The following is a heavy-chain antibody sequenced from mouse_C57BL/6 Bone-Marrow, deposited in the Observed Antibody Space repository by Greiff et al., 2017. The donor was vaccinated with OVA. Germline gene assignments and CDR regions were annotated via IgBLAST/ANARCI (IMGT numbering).Heavy chain of an antibody. Sequence: EVHLVESGGGLVRPGESLKLSCESTEYDFPSHDMSWVRKTPEQRLELVGAINSDGGGTYYPDKFEGRFTISRDNTKKTLYLQMSSLRSEDAAWYYCERQVTRFAYWGQGTLVTGSA. D-gene: IGHD2-1*01. J-gene: IGHJ3*01. V-gene: IGHV5-2*01. CDR2: INSDGGGT. CDR1: EYDFPSHD. CDR3: ERQVTRFAY.